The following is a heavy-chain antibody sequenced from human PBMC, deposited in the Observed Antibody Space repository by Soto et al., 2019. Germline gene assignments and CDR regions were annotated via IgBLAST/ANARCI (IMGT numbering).Heavy chain of an antibody. CDR3: VRSRVFIAVAGIANYYYYYGMDI. Sequence: SQTLSLTCAISGDSVSSDSAAWNWIRQSPSRGLEWLGRSYYRSKWYNDYAVSVNGRITINPDTSKNHFSLQLNSVTPEDTAVYYCVRSRVFIAVAGIANYYYYYGMDIWGQGTTVTVSS. CDR1: GDSVSSDSAA. J-gene: IGHJ6*02. CDR2: SYYRSKWYN. V-gene: IGHV6-1*01. D-gene: IGHD6-19*01.